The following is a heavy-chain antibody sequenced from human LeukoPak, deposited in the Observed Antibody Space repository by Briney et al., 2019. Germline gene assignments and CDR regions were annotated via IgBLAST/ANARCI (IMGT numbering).Heavy chain of an antibody. V-gene: IGHV4-59*12. CDR2: IYYSGST. J-gene: IGHJ6*03. CDR3: ARMAVAGTYYYYYMDV. Sequence: SETLSLTCTVSGGSISSYYWSWIRQPPGKGLEWIGYIYYSGSTNYNPSLKSRVTMSVDTSKNQFSLKLSSVTAADTAVYYCARMAVAGTYYYYYMDVWGKGTTVTISS. D-gene: IGHD6-19*01. CDR1: GGSISSYY.